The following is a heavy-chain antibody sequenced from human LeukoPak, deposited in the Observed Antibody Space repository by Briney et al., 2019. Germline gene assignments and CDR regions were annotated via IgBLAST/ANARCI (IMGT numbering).Heavy chain of an antibody. CDR1: GGSISSSIYY. J-gene: IGHJ3*02. D-gene: IGHD3-10*01. Sequence: SETLSLTCIVSGGSISSSIYYWGWIRQPPGKGLEWIGSSSYTGITYYNPSLKSRVTISVDTTKNDFSLKLSSVTAADTAVYYCARDNFYNSGGGMEDGFDIWGQGTMVTVSS. CDR2: SSYTGIT. V-gene: IGHV4-39*07. CDR3: ARDNFYNSGGGMEDGFDI.